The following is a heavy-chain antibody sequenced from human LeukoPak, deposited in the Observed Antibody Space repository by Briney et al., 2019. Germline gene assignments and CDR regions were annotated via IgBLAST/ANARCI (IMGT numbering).Heavy chain of an antibody. CDR1: GGSFSGYY. D-gene: IGHD3-10*01. CDR3: ARDGERSYYMDV. J-gene: IGHJ6*03. V-gene: IGHV4-34*01. Sequence: SETLSLTCAVYGGSFSGYYWSWIREPPGKGLEWIGEINHSGSTNYNPSLKSRVTISVDTSKNQFSLKLSSVTAADTAVYYCARDGERSYYMDVWGKGTTVTVSS. CDR2: INHSGST.